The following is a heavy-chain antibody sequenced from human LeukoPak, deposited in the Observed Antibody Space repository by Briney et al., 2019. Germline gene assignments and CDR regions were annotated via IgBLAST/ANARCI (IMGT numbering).Heavy chain of an antibody. D-gene: IGHD5-18*01. Sequence: SETLSLTCTVSGGSISGYYWNWIRQSAGKGLEWVGRIYANGGTNYNPSLRSRVSMSVDTSKNQFSLKLTSVTAADTAIYYCARDFTRNSYAVAEFFHPWGQGTLVSVSS. J-gene: IGHJ1*01. V-gene: IGHV4-4*07. CDR1: GGSISGYY. CDR2: IYANGGT. CDR3: ARDFTRNSYAVAEFFHP.